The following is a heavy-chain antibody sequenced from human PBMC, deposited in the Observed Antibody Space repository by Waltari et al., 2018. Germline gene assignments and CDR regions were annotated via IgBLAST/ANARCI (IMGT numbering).Heavy chain of an antibody. J-gene: IGHJ2*01. CDR1: GGSRSSSSYY. V-gene: IGHV4-39*02. Sequence: QLQLQESGPGLVKPSETLSLTCTVSGGSRSSSSYYCSWIRQSPGEGLEWLGSTYDGGSTYYNPSLRSRRTMSVDTSKNHFSLKLNAVTAADTAVYYCARGDLYPGFFALWGRGTLVTVSS. CDR2: TYDGGST. CDR3: ARGDLYPGFFAL. D-gene: IGHD4-17*01.